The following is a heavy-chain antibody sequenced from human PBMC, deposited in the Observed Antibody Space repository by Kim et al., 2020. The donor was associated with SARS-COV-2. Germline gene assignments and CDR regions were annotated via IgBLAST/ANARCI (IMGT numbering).Heavy chain of an antibody. CDR2: INHSGST. CDR1: GGSFSGYY. Sequence: SETLSLTCAVYGGSFSGYYWSWIRQPPGKGLEWIGEINHSGSTNYNPSLKSRVTISVDTSKNQFSLKLSSVTAADTAVYYCARVRVRVVAAQPQLDTSRWFDPWGQGTLVTVSS. CDR3: ARVRVRVVAAQPQLDTSRWFDP. V-gene: IGHV4-34*01. D-gene: IGHD2-15*01. J-gene: IGHJ5*02.